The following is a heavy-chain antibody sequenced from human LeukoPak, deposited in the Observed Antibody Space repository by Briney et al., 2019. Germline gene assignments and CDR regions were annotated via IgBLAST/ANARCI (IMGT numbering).Heavy chain of an antibody. Sequence: GASVKVSCKASGYTFTSYDINWVRQATGQGLELMGWMNPSRGNTGYAQKFQGRLSLTRNTSISTAYMELSSLRSEDTAVYYCARDYGGNSGWFDPWGQGTLVTVSS. CDR3: ARDYGGNSGWFDP. CDR1: GYTFTSYD. V-gene: IGHV1-8*01. D-gene: IGHD4-23*01. CDR2: MNPSRGNT. J-gene: IGHJ5*02.